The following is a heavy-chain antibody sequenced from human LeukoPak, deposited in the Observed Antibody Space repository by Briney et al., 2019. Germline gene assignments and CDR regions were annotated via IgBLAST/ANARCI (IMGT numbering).Heavy chain of an antibody. CDR3: ARMGLTAAGSADY. J-gene: IGHJ4*02. D-gene: IGHD6-13*01. CDR1: GYTFTTYA. Sequence: ASVKVSCKASGYTFTTYAISWVRQAPGQGLEWMGWMSTYNGNTNYAQSLQGRVTMTTDTSTTTAYMELRSLRSDDTAVYYCARMGLTAAGSADYWGQGTLVTVSS. CDR2: MSTYNGNT. V-gene: IGHV1-18*01.